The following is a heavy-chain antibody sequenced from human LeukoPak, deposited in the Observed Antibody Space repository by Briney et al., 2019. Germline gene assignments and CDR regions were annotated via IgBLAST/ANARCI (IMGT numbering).Heavy chain of an antibody. Sequence: PGGSLRLSCAASGLTFSTYEMNWVRQAPGKGLEWVSAFSGSGGSTYYADSVKGRFTISRDNSKNTLYLQMNSLRAEDTAVYYCAKSSPPPLRYWGQGTLVTVSS. V-gene: IGHV3-23*01. J-gene: IGHJ4*02. CDR3: AKSSPPPLRY. CDR1: GLTFSTYE. CDR2: FSGSGGST.